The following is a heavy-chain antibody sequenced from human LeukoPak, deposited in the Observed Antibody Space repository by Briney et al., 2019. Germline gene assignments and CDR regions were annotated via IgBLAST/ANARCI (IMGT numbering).Heavy chain of an antibody. V-gene: IGHV3-23*01. J-gene: IGHJ4*02. CDR1: GFTFSSYA. CDR3: AKDVGKWESLHFFDY. D-gene: IGHD1-26*01. Sequence: GGSLRLSCAASGFTFSSYAMSWVRQAPGKGLEWVSGISGSGGSTYYVDSVKGRFTISRDNSKNTLYLQMNSLRGDDTAVYYCAKDVGKWESLHFFDYWGQGTLVTVSS. CDR2: ISGSGGST.